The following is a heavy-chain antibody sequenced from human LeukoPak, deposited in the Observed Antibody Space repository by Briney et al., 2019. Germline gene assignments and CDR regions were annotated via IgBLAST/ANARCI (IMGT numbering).Heavy chain of an antibody. CDR2: IIPIFGTA. J-gene: IGHJ6*03. D-gene: IGHD3-10*01. V-gene: IGHV1-69*05. CDR3: ARGRGAVSRYYYYYMDV. CDR1: GGTFRSYA. Sequence: SVEVSCKASGGTFRSYAISWVRQAPGQGLEWMGGIIPIFGTANYAQKFQGRVTITTDESTSTAYMELSSLRSEDTAVYYCARGRGAVSRYYYYYMDVWGKGTTVTVSS.